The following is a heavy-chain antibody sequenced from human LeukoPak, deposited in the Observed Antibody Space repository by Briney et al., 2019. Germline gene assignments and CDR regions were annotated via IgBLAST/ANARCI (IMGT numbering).Heavy chain of an antibody. Sequence: ASVKVSCKASGYTFTNYGIGWVRQAPGQGLEWMGWISTYNGNTNYAQKLQGRVTMTTDTSTSTAYMELRRLRSDDTAVYYCARDLGRYCSGGRCHYYSYYMDVWGKGTTVTVSS. CDR2: ISTYNGNT. V-gene: IGHV1-18*01. D-gene: IGHD2-15*01. J-gene: IGHJ6*03. CDR3: ARDLGRYCSGGRCHYYSYYMDV. CDR1: GYTFTNYG.